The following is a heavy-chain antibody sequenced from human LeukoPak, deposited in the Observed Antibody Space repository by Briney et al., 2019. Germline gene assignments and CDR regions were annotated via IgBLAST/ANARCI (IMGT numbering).Heavy chain of an antibody. V-gene: IGHV3-9*01. J-gene: IGHJ6*02. CDR2: ISWNSGSI. CDR1: GFTFDDYA. D-gene: IGHD5-12*01. Sequence: GGSLRLSCAAAGFTFDDYAMHWVRQAPGKGLEWVSGISWNSGSIGYADSVKGRFTISRDNAKNSLYLQMNSLRAEDTALYYCAKVRLPFYYYYGMDVWGQGTTVTVSS. CDR3: AKVRLPFYYYYGMDV.